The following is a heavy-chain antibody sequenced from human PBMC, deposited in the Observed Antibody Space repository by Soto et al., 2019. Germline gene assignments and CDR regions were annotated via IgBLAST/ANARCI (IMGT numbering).Heavy chain of an antibody. J-gene: IGHJ4*02. CDR3: ASTLQYCTSTSCYTWGRFDY. CDR2: ISSSSSTI. D-gene: IGHD2-2*02. V-gene: IGHV3-48*02. CDR1: GFTFSDYA. Sequence: EVQLVESGGGLVQPGWSLRLSCAASGFTFSDYALTWVRQAPGEGLEWISYISSSSSTIYFADSLKGRFTISRDNAKNSLYLQMNSRRDEDTAVYYCASTLQYCTSTSCYTWGRFDYRGQGTLVTVS.